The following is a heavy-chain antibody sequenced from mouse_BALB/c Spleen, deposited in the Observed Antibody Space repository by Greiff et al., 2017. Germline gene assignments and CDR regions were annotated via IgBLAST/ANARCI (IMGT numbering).Heavy chain of an antibody. CDR1: GYAFSSSW. CDR3: ARHYYGSSLDY. V-gene: IGHV1-82*01. Sequence: VQLQESGPELVKPGASVKISCKASGYAFSSSWMNWVKQRPGQGLEWIGRIYPGDGDTNYNGKFKGKATLTADKSSSTAYMQLSSLTSVDSAVYFCARHYYGSSLDYWGQGTSVTVSS. J-gene: IGHJ4*01. D-gene: IGHD1-1*01. CDR2: IYPGDGDT.